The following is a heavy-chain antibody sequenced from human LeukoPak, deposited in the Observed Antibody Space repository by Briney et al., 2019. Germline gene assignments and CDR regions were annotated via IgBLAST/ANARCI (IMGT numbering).Heavy chain of an antibody. CDR2: INSDGKST. V-gene: IGHV3-74*01. D-gene: IGHD3-22*01. Sequence: GGSLRLSCAASGFTFSTSWMHWVREAPGKGLVWVSRINSDGKSTNYADFVKGRFTISRDNAKNTLYLQMNSLRAEDTAVYYCVRDMGYYDKVWGQGTLVTVSS. CDR1: GFTFSTSW. J-gene: IGHJ4*02. CDR3: VRDMGYYDKV.